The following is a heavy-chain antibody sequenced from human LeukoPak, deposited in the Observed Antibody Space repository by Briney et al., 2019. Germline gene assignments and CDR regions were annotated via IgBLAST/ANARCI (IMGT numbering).Heavy chain of an antibody. J-gene: IGHJ4*02. CDR2: IIPIFGTA. CDR1: GGTFSSYA. V-gene: IGHV1-69*13. D-gene: IGHD1-26*01. CDR3: AKLGSYGRGDY. Sequence: ASVKVSCKASGGTFSSYAISWVRQAPGQGLEWMGGIIPIFGTANYAQKFQGRVTITADESTSTAYMELSSLRAEDTAVYYCAKLGSYGRGDYWGQGTLVTVSS.